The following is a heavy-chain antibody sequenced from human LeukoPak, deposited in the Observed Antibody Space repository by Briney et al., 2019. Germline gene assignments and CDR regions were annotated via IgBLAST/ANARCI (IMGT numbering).Heavy chain of an antibody. CDR3: AIRGSPMVRNY. CDR2: ISSTSSII. J-gene: IGHJ4*02. Sequence: PGGSLRLSCVASGFTFSSYAMNWVRQAPGKGLEWVSYISSTSSIIYYADSVKGRFTISRDNAKNSLYLQMNSLRAEDTAVYYGAIRGSPMVRNYWGQGTLVTVSS. D-gene: IGHD3-10*01. V-gene: IGHV3-48*03. CDR1: GFTFSSYA.